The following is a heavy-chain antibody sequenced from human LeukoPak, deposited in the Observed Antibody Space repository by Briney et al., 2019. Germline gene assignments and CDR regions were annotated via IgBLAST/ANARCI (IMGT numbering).Heavy chain of an antibody. Sequence: GGSLRLSCAASGFTFSDYYMSWIRQAPGKGLEWVSYISSSGSTTYYADSVKGRFTISRDNSKNTLYLQMNSLRAEDTAVYYCAKGARQDYYGSGRYYGMDVWGQGTTVTVSS. D-gene: IGHD3-10*01. CDR2: ISSSGSTT. J-gene: IGHJ6*02. CDR3: AKGARQDYYGSGRYYGMDV. V-gene: IGHV3-11*01. CDR1: GFTFSDYY.